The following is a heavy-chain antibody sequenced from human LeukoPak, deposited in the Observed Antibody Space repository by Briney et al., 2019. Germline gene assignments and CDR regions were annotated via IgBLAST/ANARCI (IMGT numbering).Heavy chain of an antibody. Sequence: ASVKVSCKVSGYTLTELSMHWVRQAPGKGLEWMGGFDPEDGEAIYAQKFQGRVTMTEDTSTDTAYMELSSLRSEDTAVYYCAFGINVDTAMVGWFDPWGQGTLVTVSS. CDR2: FDPEDGEA. CDR3: AFGINVDTAMVGWFDP. J-gene: IGHJ5*02. V-gene: IGHV1-24*01. D-gene: IGHD5-18*01. CDR1: GYTLTELS.